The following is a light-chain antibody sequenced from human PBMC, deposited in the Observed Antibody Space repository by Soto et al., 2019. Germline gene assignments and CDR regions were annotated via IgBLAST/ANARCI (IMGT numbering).Light chain of an antibody. CDR1: QGISSW. V-gene: IGKV1-5*03. J-gene: IGKJ5*01. Sequence: DIQMTQSPSSLSASVGDRVTITCRGSQGISSWLAWYQQKPGKAPRLLIYKASSLASGVPSRFSGSGSGTEFTLTISSLQPEDFALYYCQQRNTWPPITFGQGTRLEIK. CDR2: KAS. CDR3: QQRNTWPPIT.